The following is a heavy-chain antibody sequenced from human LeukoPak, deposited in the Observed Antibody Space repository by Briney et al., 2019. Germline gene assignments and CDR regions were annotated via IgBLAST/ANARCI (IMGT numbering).Heavy chain of an antibody. J-gene: IGHJ4*02. CDR3: AEGDLYDSSGYYSGGIDY. CDR2: ISYDGSNK. Sequence: GGSLRLSCAASGFTFSSYGMHWVRQAPGKGLEWVAVISYDGSNKYYADSVKGRFTISRDNSKNTLYLQMNSLRAEDTAVYYCAEGDLYDSSGYYSGGIDYWGQGTLVTVSS. D-gene: IGHD3-22*01. V-gene: IGHV3-30*18. CDR1: GFTFSSYG.